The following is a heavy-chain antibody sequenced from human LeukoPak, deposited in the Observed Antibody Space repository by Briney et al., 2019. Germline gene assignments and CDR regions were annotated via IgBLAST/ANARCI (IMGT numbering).Heavy chain of an antibody. Sequence: GGSLRLSCAASGFTFSSYAMSWVRQAPGKGLVWVSRINEDGTTINYADSVRGRFTISRDNAKNTLYLQMNSLRVEDTAVYYCARGRPHGNDYWGQGTLVTVSS. CDR2: INEDGTTI. D-gene: IGHD4-23*01. CDR3: ARGRPHGNDY. V-gene: IGHV3-74*01. J-gene: IGHJ4*02. CDR1: GFTFSSYA.